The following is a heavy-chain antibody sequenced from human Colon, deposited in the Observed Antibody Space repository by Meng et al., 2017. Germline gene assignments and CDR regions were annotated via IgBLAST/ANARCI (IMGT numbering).Heavy chain of an antibody. J-gene: IGHJ5*02. D-gene: IGHD3-22*01. CDR1: GGSISSGGYY. CDR3: VYFRSGYFT. V-gene: IGHV4-31*03. Sequence: QVQLRESGPGLVKPSQTLSLTCTVSGGSISSGGYYWNWIRQHPGKGLEWIGYIYNSGSAYYNPSLKSRITISVDTSKNQISLRLTSVIAADTAVYYCVYFRSGYFTSGQGTLVTVSS. CDR2: IYNSGSA.